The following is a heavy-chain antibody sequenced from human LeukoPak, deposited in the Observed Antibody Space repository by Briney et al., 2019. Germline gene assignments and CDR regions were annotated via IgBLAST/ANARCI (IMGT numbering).Heavy chain of an antibody. Sequence: SETLSLTCTVSGGSISSGGYYWSWIRQHPGKGLEWIGYVYDNDISNFNPSLESRVTILVDRSKSQFSLKLRSVTAADTAVYYCARGLVLATDDAFDIWGPGTMVTVSS. CDR1: GGSISSGGYY. J-gene: IGHJ3*02. CDR2: VYDNDIS. V-gene: IGHV4-61*08. CDR3: ARGLVLATDDAFDI. D-gene: IGHD5-12*01.